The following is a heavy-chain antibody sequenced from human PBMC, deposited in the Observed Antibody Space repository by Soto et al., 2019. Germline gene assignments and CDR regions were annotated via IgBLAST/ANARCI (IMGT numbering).Heavy chain of an antibody. J-gene: IGHJ6*03. CDR1: GFTFSSYG. D-gene: IGHD3-3*01. Sequence: QVQLVESGGGVVQPGRSLRLSCAASGFTFSSYGMHWVRQAPGKRLECVAVIWYDGSNKYYADSVKGRFTISRDTYKNTPHLHKHSLRADDTSAYYWASKRVDHDIEVLPAPAPRPHFGHMDGWGKGTTGNVSS. CDR3: ASKRVDHDIEVLPAPAPRPHFGHMDG. V-gene: IGHV3-33*01. CDR2: IWYDGSNK.